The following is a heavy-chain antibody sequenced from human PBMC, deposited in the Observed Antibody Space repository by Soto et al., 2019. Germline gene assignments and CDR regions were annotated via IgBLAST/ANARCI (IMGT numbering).Heavy chain of an antibody. CDR3: ARQPYGLWSGYLYYFGN. D-gene: IGHD3-3*01. J-gene: IGHJ4*02. CDR2: ISTSSSYI. V-gene: IGHV3-21*01. Sequence: GGSLRLSCAASGFTFSSYSMNWVRQAPGKWLEWVSSISTSSSYIYYADSVKGRLTIPRDHPKHSPYLRMNRLRAEDTAVYYCARQPYGLWSGYLYYFGNWGQGTLVTVSS. CDR1: GFTFSSYS.